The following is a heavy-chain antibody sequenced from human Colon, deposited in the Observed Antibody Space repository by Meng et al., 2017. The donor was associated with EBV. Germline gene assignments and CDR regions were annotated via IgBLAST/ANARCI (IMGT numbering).Heavy chain of an antibody. CDR3: ARGKQDAWELLAY. CDR2: IDDSGST. Sequence: QGQRQWPGPGRGKPSGTLFLTCGVSGVSISSNTRWTWVRQPPGKGLEWIGDIDDSGSTNYNPSLNSRISISLDKSKNHFSLKVNSVTAADTAVYYCARGKQDAWELLAYWGQGALVTVSS. D-gene: IGHD1-26*01. J-gene: IGHJ4*02. V-gene: IGHV4-4*02. CDR1: GVSISSNTR.